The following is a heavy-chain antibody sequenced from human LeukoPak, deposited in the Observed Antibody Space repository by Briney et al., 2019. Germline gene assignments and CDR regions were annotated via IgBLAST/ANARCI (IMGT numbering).Heavy chain of an antibody. CDR1: AYTFTAYY. D-gene: IGHD3-22*01. J-gene: IGHJ3*02. Sequence: ASVKVSCKASAYTFTAYYMHWMRQAPGQGLEWMGWMNPNSGNTDYAQKFQGRVTITRNTSISTAYMELSSLRSEDTAAYYCARPDSGYYTGGAFDIWGQGTMVTVSS. V-gene: IGHV1-8*03. CDR3: ARPDSGYYTGGAFDI. CDR2: MNPNSGNT.